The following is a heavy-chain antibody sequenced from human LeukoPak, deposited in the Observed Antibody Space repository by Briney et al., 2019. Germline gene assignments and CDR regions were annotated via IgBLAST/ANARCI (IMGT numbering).Heavy chain of an antibody. V-gene: IGHV4-34*01. J-gene: IGHJ4*02. CDR1: GGSFSGYY. CDR2: INHSGST. D-gene: IGHD3-3*01. Sequence: SETLSLTCAVYGGSFSGYYWSWIRQPPGKGLEWIGEINHSGSTNYNPSLKSRVTISVDTSKNQFSLKLSSVTAADTAVYYCASGRSYYDFWSGYFTIRPYFDYWGQGTLVTVSS. CDR3: ASGRSYYDFWSGYFTIRPYFDY.